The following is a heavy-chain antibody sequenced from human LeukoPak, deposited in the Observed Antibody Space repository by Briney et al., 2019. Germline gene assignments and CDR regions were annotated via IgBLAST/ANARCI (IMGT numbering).Heavy chain of an antibody. CDR2: IWYDGSNK. CDR3: AGSVVVPAAPIDY. D-gene: IGHD2-2*01. Sequence: PGGSLRLSCAASGFTFSSYGMHWVRQAPGKGLEWVAVIWYDGSNKYYADSVKGRFTISRDNSKSTLYLQMNSLRAEDTAVYYCAGSVVVPAAPIDYWGQGTLVTVSS. V-gene: IGHV3-33*01. J-gene: IGHJ4*02. CDR1: GFTFSSYG.